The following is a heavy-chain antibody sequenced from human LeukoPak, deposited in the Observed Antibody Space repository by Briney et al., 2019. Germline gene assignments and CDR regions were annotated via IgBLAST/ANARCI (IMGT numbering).Heavy chain of an antibody. V-gene: IGHV4-39*01. CDR2: IYYSGST. CDR3: ARHVLYYYDSSGYYSARRWFDP. CDR1: GGSISSSSYY. D-gene: IGHD3-22*01. J-gene: IGHJ5*02. Sequence: SETLSLTCTVSGGSISSSSYYWGWIRQPPGKGLEWIGSIYYSGSTYYNPSLKSRVTISVDTSKNQFSLKLSSVTAADTAVYYCARHVLYYYDSSGYYSARRWFDPWGQGTLVTVSS.